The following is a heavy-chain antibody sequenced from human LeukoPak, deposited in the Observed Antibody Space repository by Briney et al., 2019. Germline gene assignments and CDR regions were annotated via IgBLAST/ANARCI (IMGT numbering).Heavy chain of an antibody. Sequence: SVKVSCKASGGTFSSYAISWVRQAPGQGLEWMGGIIPIFGTANYAQKFQGRVTITADESTSTAYMELSSLRSEDTAVYYCAREGRCSSTSCSFDHWGQGTLVTVSS. V-gene: IGHV1-69*13. CDR3: AREGRCSSTSCSFDH. CDR1: GGTFSSYA. J-gene: IGHJ4*02. CDR2: IIPIFGTA. D-gene: IGHD2-2*01.